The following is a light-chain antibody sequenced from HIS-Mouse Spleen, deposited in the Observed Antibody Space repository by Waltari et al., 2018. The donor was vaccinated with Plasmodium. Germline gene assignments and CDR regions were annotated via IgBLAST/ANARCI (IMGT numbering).Light chain of an antibody. CDR2: EDS. CDR3: YSTDSSGNHRV. CDR1: ALPIKS. V-gene: IGLV3-10*01. Sequence: SYELTQPPSVSVSPGQTARTTCPGDALPIKSAFWYQQNSGQAPVLVIYEDSKRPPGIPERFSGSSSGTMATLTISGAQVEDEADYYCYSTDSSGNHRVFGGGTKLTVL. J-gene: IGLJ3*02.